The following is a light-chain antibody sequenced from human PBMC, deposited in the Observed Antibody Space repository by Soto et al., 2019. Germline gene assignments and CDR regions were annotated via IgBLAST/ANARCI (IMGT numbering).Light chain of an antibody. CDR2: DAS. Sequence: EIVLTQSPATLSLSPGERATLSCRTSQSVSSYLAGYQQKPGQAPRLLIYDASNRATGIPARFSGSGSGTDFTLTSTSLEPEDFAVYHCQQRGSWPRTFGQGTKVEIK. V-gene: IGKV3-11*01. J-gene: IGKJ1*01. CDR1: QSVSSY. CDR3: QQRGSWPRT.